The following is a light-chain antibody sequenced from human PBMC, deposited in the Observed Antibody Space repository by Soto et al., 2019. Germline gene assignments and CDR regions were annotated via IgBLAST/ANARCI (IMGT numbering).Light chain of an antibody. J-gene: IGKJ2*01. Sequence: DIVMTQSPLSLPVTPGEPASISCRSSQSLVHSNGNKYLEWYLQKPGQSPQLLIYLGSNRASAVPDRFSGSGSGTDFTLKISRVEAEDVGVYYCMQAVQSPRTFGQGTKLEIK. CDR1: QSLVHSNGNKY. V-gene: IGKV2-28*01. CDR3: MQAVQSPRT. CDR2: LGS.